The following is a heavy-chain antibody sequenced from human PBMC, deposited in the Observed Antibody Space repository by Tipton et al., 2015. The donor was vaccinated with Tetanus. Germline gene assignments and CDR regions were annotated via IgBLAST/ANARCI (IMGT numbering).Heavy chain of an antibody. V-gene: IGHV3-9*01. CDR1: GFRFSYHG. D-gene: IGHD4-23*01. J-gene: IGHJ5*02. CDR2: ILWNSARI. CDR3: TKDLSPGGADR. Sequence: SLRLSCVASGFRFSYHGMHWVRQAPGKGLEWVSGILWNSARIDYADSVRGRFTISIDNARNSLYLEMNSLRAEDTALYYCTKDLSPGGADRWGQGTLVIVSS.